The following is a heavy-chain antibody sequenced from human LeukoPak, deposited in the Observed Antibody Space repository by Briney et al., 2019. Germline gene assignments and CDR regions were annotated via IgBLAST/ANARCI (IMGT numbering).Heavy chain of an antibody. Sequence: ASVKVSCKASGYTFTSYGISWVRQAPGQGLEWMGWISAYNGNTNYAQKLQGRVTVTTDTSTSTAYMELRSLRSDDTAVYYCARSDSSGYYWVPFDYWGQGTLSPSPQ. CDR3: ARSDSSGYYWVPFDY. D-gene: IGHD3-22*01. CDR1: GYTFTSYG. CDR2: ISAYNGNT. J-gene: IGHJ4*02. V-gene: IGHV1-18*01.